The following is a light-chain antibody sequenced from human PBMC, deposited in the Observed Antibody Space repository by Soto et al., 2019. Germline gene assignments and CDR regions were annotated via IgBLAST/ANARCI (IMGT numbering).Light chain of an antibody. CDR2: EVT. Sequence: QSALTQPASVSGTPGQSITISCTGSNSDVGIYDFVSWYQHHPGRAPKLIIYEVTDRPSGVSNRFSGSKSGNTASLTISGLQAEDEAEYYCSSYTNINTRACVFGTGTKLTVL. CDR1: NSDVGIYDF. J-gene: IGLJ1*01. V-gene: IGLV2-14*01. CDR3: SSYTNINTRACV.